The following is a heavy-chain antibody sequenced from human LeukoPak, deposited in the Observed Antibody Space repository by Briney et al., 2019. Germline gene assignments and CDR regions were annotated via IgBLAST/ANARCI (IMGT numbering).Heavy chain of an antibody. CDR3: ARSAGIAATIVLGY. J-gene: IGHJ4*02. D-gene: IGHD5-12*01. CDR1: GFTVSSNY. V-gene: IGHV3-66*01. Sequence: PGGSLRLSSAASGFTVSSNYMSWVRQAPGKGLEWVSLIYSGGSTYYADSVKGRFTISRDNSKNTLYLQMDSLRAEDTAVYYCARSAGIAATIVLGYWGQGTLVTVSS. CDR2: IYSGGST.